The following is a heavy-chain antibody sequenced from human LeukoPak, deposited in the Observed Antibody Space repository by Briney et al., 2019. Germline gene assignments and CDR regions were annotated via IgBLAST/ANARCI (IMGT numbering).Heavy chain of an antibody. J-gene: IGHJ4*02. CDR2: IWYDGSNK. CDR3: ARDPMGNYYDSSRYYQNYFDY. V-gene: IGHV3-33*01. Sequence: PGRSLRLSCAASGFTFSSYGMHWVRQAPGKGLEWVAVIWYDGSNKYYADSVKGRFTISRDNSKNTLYLQMNSLRAEDTAVYYCARDPMGNYYDSSRYYQNYFDYWGQGTLVTVSS. D-gene: IGHD3-22*01. CDR1: GFTFSSYG.